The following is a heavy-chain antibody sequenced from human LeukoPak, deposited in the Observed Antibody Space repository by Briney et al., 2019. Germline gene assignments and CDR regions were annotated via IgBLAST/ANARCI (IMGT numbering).Heavy chain of an antibody. V-gene: IGHV4-30-2*01. Sequence: SETLSLTCAVYGGSFSGYSWSWIRQPPGKGLEWIGYIYHSGSTYYNPSLKSRVTISVDRSKNQFSLKLSSVTAADTAVYYCARYCSGGSCPGPNYGMDVWGQGTTVTVSS. J-gene: IGHJ6*02. CDR2: IYHSGST. CDR3: ARYCSGGSCPGPNYGMDV. CDR1: GGSFSGYS. D-gene: IGHD2-15*01.